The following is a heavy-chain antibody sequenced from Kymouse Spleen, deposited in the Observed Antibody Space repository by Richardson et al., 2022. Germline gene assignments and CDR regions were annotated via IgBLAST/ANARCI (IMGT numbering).Heavy chain of an antibody. CDR1: GGSFSGYY. V-gene: IGHV4-34*01. CDR3: ARRTAMAYYYGMDV. D-gene: IGHD5-18,IGHD5-18*01. J-gene: IGHJ6*02. Sequence: QVQLQQWGAGLLKPSETLSLTCAVYGGSFSGYYWSWIRQPPGKGLEWIGEINHSGSTNYNPSLKSRVTISVDTSKNQFSLKLSSVTAADTAVYYCARRTAMAYYYGMDVWGQGTTVTVSS. CDR2: INHSGST.